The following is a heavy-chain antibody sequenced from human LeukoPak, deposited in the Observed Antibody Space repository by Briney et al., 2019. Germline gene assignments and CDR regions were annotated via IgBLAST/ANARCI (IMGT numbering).Heavy chain of an antibody. CDR3: ARGGGGNSIYYYYMDV. V-gene: IGHV4-59*01. Sequence: SETLSLTCAVYGGSISSYYWSWIRQPPGKGLEWIGYIYYSGSTNYNPSLKSRVTISVDTSKNQFSLKLSSVTAADTAVYYCARGGGGNSIYYYYMDVWGKGTTVTVSS. J-gene: IGHJ6*03. D-gene: IGHD4-23*01. CDR1: GGSISSYY. CDR2: IYYSGST.